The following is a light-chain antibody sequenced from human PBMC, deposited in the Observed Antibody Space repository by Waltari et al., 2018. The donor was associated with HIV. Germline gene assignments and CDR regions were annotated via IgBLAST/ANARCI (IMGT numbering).Light chain of an antibody. CDR3: QSYDSSNHGV. V-gene: IGLV6-57*01. J-gene: IGLJ2*01. CDR1: SGGHASNY. Sequence: NFMLTQTHSVSESPGKTVTIPCTRSSGGHASNYVQWYQQRPGSSPTTVIYEHNQRPSGVPDRFSGSIDSSSNAASLTISGRKTEDEADYYCQSYDSSNHGVFGGGTKVTVL. CDR2: EHN.